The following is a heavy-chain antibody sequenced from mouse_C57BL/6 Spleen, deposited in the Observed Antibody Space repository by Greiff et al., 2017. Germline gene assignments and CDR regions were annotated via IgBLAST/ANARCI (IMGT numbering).Heavy chain of an antibody. V-gene: IGHV1-69*01. CDR3: ARARGPHFDY. CDR1: GYTFTSYW. J-gene: IGHJ2*01. CDR2: IDPSDSYT. Sequence: QVQLQQPGAELVMPGASVKLSCKASGYTFTSYWMHWVKQRPGQGLEWIGEIDPSDSYTNYNQKFKGKSTLTVDKSSSTAYMQLCSLTSEDSAVYYGARARGPHFDYWGQGTTRTVSS. D-gene: IGHD3-1*01.